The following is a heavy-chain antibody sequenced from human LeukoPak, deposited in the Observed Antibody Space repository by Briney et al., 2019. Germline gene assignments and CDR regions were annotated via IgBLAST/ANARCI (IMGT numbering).Heavy chain of an antibody. J-gene: IGHJ5*02. CDR3: AREPSWSGWFDP. V-gene: IGHV4-59*01. CDR2: IYYNGST. CDR1: GFTFSSYA. Sequence: GSLRLSCAASGFTFSSYAMSWVRQAPGKGLEWIGFIYYNGSTNYNPSLKSRLTISVDTSKSQFSLKLNSVTAADTAVYYCAREPSWSGWFDPWGQGTLVTVSS. D-gene: IGHD3-3*01.